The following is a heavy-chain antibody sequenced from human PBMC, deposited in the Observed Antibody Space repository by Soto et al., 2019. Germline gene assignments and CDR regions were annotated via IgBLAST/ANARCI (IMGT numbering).Heavy chain of an antibody. CDR2: ISPGSRYP. J-gene: IGHJ5*02. Sequence: PGGSLRLSCASARVTFSDYYMSWIRQAPGKGLEWLSYISPGSRYPAYADSVKGRFTISRDNARRSLSLQMNSLTVDDTAIYYCVRGGGGGLFDPWGQGSMVTVSS. CDR3: VRGGGGGLFDP. D-gene: IGHD2-15*01. V-gene: IGHV3-11*06. CDR1: RVTFSDYY.